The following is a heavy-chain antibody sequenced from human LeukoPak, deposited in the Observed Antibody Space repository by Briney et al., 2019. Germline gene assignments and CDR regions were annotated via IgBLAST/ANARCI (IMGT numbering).Heavy chain of an antibody. CDR3: TRDRQGPRLYEMDI. V-gene: IGHV3-21*01. Sequence: GGSLRLSCAASGFTFSIYSMNWVRQAPGKGLEWVSSISSNNRYIYYADSVKGRFTVSRDNAKNSLYLQMNSLRAEDTAVYYCTRDRQGPRLYEMDIWGQGTTVTVSS. J-gene: IGHJ6*02. CDR2: ISSNNRYI. CDR1: GFTFSIYS. D-gene: IGHD2-8*01.